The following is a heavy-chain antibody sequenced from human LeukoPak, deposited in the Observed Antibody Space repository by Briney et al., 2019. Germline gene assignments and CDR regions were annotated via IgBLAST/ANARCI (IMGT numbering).Heavy chain of an antibody. V-gene: IGHV1-18*01. J-gene: IGHJ4*02. CDR1: GYTFTSYG. D-gene: IGHD3-22*01. CDR3: ARFPARITMIAPFDY. Sequence: GASVKVSCKASGYTFTSYGITWVRQAPGQGLEWMGWINANNGNTNYAQNLQGRVTMTTDTSTSTAYMELRSLRSDDTAVYYCARFPARITMIAPFDYWSQGTLVTVSS. CDR2: INANNGNT.